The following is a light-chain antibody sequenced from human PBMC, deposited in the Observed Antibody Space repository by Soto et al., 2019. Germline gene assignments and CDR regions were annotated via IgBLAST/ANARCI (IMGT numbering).Light chain of an antibody. V-gene: IGLV1-47*02. CDR2: HNN. J-gene: IGLJ1*01. Sequence: QSVLTQPPSASGTPGQRITISCSGSSSNIEINYVYWYQQFPGTAPKLLIYHNNQRPSGVPDRFSGSKSGTSASLAISGLRSEDEADYYCAAWDDSLSGRYVFGTGTKLTVL. CDR1: SSNIEINY. CDR3: AAWDDSLSGRYV.